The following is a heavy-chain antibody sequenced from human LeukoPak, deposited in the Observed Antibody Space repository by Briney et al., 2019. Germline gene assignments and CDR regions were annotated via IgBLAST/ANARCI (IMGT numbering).Heavy chain of an antibody. Sequence: SETLSLTCTVSGGSISSSSYYWGWIRQPPGKGLEWIGSIYYSGSTYYNPSLKSRVTISVDTSKNQFSLKLSSVTAADTAVYYCATLYCSRTSCYVDYWGQGTLVTVSS. V-gene: IGHV4-39*01. CDR3: ATLYCSRTSCYVDY. CDR1: GGSISSSSYY. J-gene: IGHJ4*02. D-gene: IGHD2-2*01. CDR2: IYYSGST.